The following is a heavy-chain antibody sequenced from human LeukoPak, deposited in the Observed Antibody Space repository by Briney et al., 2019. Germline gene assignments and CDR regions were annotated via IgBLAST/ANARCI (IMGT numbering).Heavy chain of an antibody. CDR2: INPNSGGT. CDR3: AREDSRIDAFDI. CDR1: GYTFTVYY. D-gene: IGHD1-14*01. J-gene: IGHJ3*02. V-gene: IGHV1-2*02. Sequence: ASVTVSFTASGYTFTVYYMHWVRQAPGQGLEWMGWINPNSGGTNYAQKFQGRVIMTRDTSISTAYMELSRLRSDDTAVYYCAREDSRIDAFDIWGQGTMVTVSS.